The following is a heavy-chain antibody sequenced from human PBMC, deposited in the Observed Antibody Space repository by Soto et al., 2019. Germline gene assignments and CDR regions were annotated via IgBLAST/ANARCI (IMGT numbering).Heavy chain of an antibody. CDR3: AKVAGGLGYFDL. J-gene: IGHJ2*01. Sequence: EVQLLESGGGLARPGGSLRLSCVASGFIFSDYAMTWIRQAPGKGLEWAATISASGGKIENTDPLKGRFTISRDNSKKTVYLQINGLTADDTAVHYCAKVAGGLGYFDLWGRGTLVTVSS. CDR2: ISASGGKI. D-gene: IGHD3-16*01. CDR1: GFIFSDYA. V-gene: IGHV3-23*01.